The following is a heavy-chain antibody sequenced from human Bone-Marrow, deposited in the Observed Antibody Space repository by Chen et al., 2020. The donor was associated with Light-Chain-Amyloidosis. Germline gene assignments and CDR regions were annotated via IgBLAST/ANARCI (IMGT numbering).Heavy chain of an antibody. Sequence: EVQLVESGGGLVQPGGSLRLSCAASGFTFSSYEMNWVRQAPGKGLEWVSYISSSGSTIYYADSVKCRFTISRDNAKNSLYLQMNSLRAEDTAVYYCARGPIAAAFVGYFDYWGQGTLVTVSS. CDR2: ISSSGSTI. CDR1: GFTFSSYE. V-gene: IGHV3-48*03. CDR3: ARGPIAAAFVGYFDY. J-gene: IGHJ4*02. D-gene: IGHD6-13*01.